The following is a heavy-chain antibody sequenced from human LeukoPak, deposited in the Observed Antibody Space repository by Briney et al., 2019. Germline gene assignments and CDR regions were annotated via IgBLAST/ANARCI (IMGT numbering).Heavy chain of an antibody. Sequence: GGSLRLSCAASGFTFSSYAMHWVRQAPGKGLEWVAVISYDGSNKYYADSVKGRFTISRDNSKNTLYLQMNSLRAEDTAVYYCARDKTGLITFDIWGQGTVVTVSS. D-gene: IGHD3-10*01. CDR3: ARDKTGLITFDI. CDR1: GFTFSSYA. CDR2: ISYDGSNK. J-gene: IGHJ3*02. V-gene: IGHV3-30*04.